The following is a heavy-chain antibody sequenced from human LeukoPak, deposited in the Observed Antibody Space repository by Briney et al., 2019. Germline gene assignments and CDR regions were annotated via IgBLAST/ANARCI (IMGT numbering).Heavy chain of an antibody. V-gene: IGHV3-23*01. CDR1: GFTFSSYA. CDR3: AKVDSSGWWGPVDY. D-gene: IGHD6-19*01. CDR2: ISGSGGST. J-gene: IGHJ4*02. Sequence: GGSLRLSCAASGFTFSSYAMSWVRQAPGKGLEWVSGISGSGGSTYYADSVKGRFTISRDNSKNTLYLQMNSLRAEDTAVYYCAKVDSSGWWGPVDYWGQGTLVTVSS.